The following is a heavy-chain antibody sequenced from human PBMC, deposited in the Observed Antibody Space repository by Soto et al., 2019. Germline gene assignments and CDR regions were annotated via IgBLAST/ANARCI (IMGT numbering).Heavy chain of an antibody. CDR1: GFTFSSYG. V-gene: IGHV3-30*18. Sequence: GGSLRLSCAASGFTFSSYGMHWVRQAPGKGLEWVAVISYDGSNKYYADSVKGRFTISRDNSKNTLYLQMNSLRAEDTAVYYCAKDFQYCSGGSCYPYYFDYWGQGTLVTVSS. D-gene: IGHD2-15*01. CDR3: AKDFQYCSGGSCYPYYFDY. CDR2: ISYDGSNK. J-gene: IGHJ4*02.